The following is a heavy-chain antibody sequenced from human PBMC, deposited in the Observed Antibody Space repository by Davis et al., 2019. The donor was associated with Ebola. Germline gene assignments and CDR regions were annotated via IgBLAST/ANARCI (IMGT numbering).Heavy chain of an antibody. Sequence: PGGSLRLSCAASGFTLSDYYMSWIHLAPGKGLEWVSVIYSGGSTYYADSVKGRFTISRDNSKNTLYLQMNSLRADDTAVYYCAREMMTDKAMSYWGQETLVTVSS. V-gene: IGHV3-53*01. D-gene: IGHD5-18*01. CDR2: IYSGGST. CDR1: GFTLSDYY. J-gene: IGHJ4*02. CDR3: AREMMTDKAMSY.